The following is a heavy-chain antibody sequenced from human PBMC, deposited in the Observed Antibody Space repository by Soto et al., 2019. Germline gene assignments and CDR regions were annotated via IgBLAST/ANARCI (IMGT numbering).Heavy chain of an antibody. D-gene: IGHD2-15*01. J-gene: IGHJ5*02. V-gene: IGHV3-23*01. Sequence: GGSLRLSCAASGFTFSNYAMSWVRQAPGKGLEWVSAISGSGGSTYYADSVKGRFTISRDNSKNTLYLQMNSLRAEDTAVYYCARDYRDIVVVVAATPDWFDPWGQGTLVTVSS. CDR1: GFTFSNYA. CDR3: ARDYRDIVVVVAATPDWFDP. CDR2: ISGSGGST.